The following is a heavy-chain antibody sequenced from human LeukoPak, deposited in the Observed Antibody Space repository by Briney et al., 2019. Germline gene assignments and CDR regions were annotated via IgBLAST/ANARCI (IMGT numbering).Heavy chain of an antibody. CDR1: GYTFTGYY. J-gene: IGHJ4*02. V-gene: IGHV1-2*02. CDR2: INPNSGGT. D-gene: IGHD2/OR15-2a*01. CDR3: ARGFEYGSFDY. Sequence: ASVKVSCKASGYTFTGYYIHCVRQAPGQGLEWMGWINPNSGGTNYAQKFQGRVTMTRDTSISTAYMGLSSLRSDDTAVYYCARGFEYGSFDYWGQGTLVTVSS.